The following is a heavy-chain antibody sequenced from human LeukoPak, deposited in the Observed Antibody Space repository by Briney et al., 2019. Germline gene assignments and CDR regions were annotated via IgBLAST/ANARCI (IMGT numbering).Heavy chain of an antibody. V-gene: IGHV4-4*07. D-gene: IGHD1-26*01. CDR3: ARDGRIGWSNWFDP. J-gene: IGHJ5*02. CDR1: GGSISSYY. Sequence: PSETLSLTCTVSGGSISSYYWSWIRQPAGKGLEWTGRIYTSGSTNYNPSLKSRVTMSVDTSKNQFSLKLSSATAADTAVYYCARDGRIGWSNWFDPWGQGTLVTVSS. CDR2: IYTSGST.